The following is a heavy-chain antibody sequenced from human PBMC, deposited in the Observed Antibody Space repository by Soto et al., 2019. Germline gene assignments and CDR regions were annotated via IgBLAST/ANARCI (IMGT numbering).Heavy chain of an antibody. Sequence: PGGSLRLSCAASGFTFSSYSMNWVRQAPGKGPEWVSSISSSSSYIYYADSVKGRFTISRDNAKNSLYLQMNSLRAEDTAVYYCARANPTIFGVVISDYYYYGMDVWGQGTTVTVSS. V-gene: IGHV3-21*01. J-gene: IGHJ6*02. CDR3: ARANPTIFGVVISDYYYYGMDV. D-gene: IGHD3-3*01. CDR2: ISSSSSYI. CDR1: GFTFSSYS.